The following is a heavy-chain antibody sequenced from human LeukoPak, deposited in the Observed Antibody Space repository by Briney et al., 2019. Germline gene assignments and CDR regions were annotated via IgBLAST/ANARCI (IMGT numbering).Heavy chain of an antibody. D-gene: IGHD3-10*01. CDR1: VGTFSSYA. J-gene: IGHJ6*04. Sequence: ASVKVSCKASVGTFSSYAISWVRQSPGQGLERMGGIIPIFSTANYAQKIQGRVTITADESTSTAYMELSSLRSEDTPVYYCARGHYGSASPWECYYGMYVCGKGNTVTVSS. CDR3: ARGHYGSASPWECYYGMYV. CDR2: IIPIFSTA. V-gene: IGHV1-69*13.